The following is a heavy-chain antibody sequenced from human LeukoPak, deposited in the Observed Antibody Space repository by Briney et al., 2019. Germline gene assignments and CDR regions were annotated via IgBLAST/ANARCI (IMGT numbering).Heavy chain of an antibody. CDR2: IDGDGSST. CDR3: ARGYSGSGRSY. V-gene: IGHV3-74*01. CDR1: GFTLNTYW. Sequence: PGGFLRLSCAASGFTLNTYWMYWVRQAPGKGLVWVSRIDGDGSSTTYADSVRGRFTISRDNAKNTLYLQMNSLRAEDTAVYYCARGYSGSGRSYWGQGTLVTVSS. J-gene: IGHJ4*02. D-gene: IGHD3-10*01.